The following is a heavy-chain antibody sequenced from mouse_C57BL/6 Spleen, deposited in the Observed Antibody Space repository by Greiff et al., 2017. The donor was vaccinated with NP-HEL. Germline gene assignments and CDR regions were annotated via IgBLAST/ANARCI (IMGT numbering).Heavy chain of an antibody. CDR2: INPNNGGT. D-gene: IGHD4-1*01. J-gene: IGHJ2*01. CDR1: GYTFTDYN. CDR3: ARSLGYCDD. Sequence: VHVKQSGPELVKPGASVKMSCKASGYTFTDYNMHWVKQSHGKSLEWIGYINPNNGGTSYNQKFKGKATLTVNKSSSTAYMELRSLTSEDSAVYYCARSLGYCDDWGQGTTLTVSS. V-gene: IGHV1-22*01.